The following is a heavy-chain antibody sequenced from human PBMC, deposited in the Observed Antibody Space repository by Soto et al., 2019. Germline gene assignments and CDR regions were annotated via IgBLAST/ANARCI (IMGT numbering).Heavy chain of an antibody. Sequence: SSETLSLTCTVSGGSISSGGYYWSWIRQHPGKGLEWIGYIYYSGSTYYNPSLKSRVTISVDRSKNQFTLQLTSVTAADTAVYYCATSYGNAWYTYWGQGTQVTVSS. CDR1: GGSISSGGYY. CDR2: IYYSGST. J-gene: IGHJ4*02. D-gene: IGHD6-13*01. V-gene: IGHV4-31*03. CDR3: ATSYGNAWYTY.